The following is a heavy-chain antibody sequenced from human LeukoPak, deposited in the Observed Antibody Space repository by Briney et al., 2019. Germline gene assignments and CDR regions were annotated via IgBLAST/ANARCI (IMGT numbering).Heavy chain of an antibody. Sequence: GGSLRLSCAASGFTFTRYWMHWVRQVPGKGLVWVSRVNPDGSSVTYGDSVKGRFTSSRDNAKNTLYLQMYSLRAEDMAVYYCARGGSYGDYWGQGILVTVSS. D-gene: IGHD3-16*01. J-gene: IGHJ4*02. CDR1: GFTFTRYW. V-gene: IGHV3-74*01. CDR3: ARGGSYGDY. CDR2: VNPDGSSV.